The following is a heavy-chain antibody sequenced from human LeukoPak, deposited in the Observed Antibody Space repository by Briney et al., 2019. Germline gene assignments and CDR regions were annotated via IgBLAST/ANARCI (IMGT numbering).Heavy chain of an antibody. CDR2: IRYDGSNK. J-gene: IGHJ4*03. V-gene: IGHV3-30*02. CDR1: GFTFSSYG. D-gene: IGHD3-3*01. Sequence: GGSLRLSCAASGFTFSSYGMHWVRQAPGKGLEWVAFIRYDGSNKYYADSVKGRFTISRDNSKNTLYLQMNSLRAEDTAVYYCAKGGDFWSEWNYFDYWGKGTTVTVSS. CDR3: AKGGDFWSEWNYFDY.